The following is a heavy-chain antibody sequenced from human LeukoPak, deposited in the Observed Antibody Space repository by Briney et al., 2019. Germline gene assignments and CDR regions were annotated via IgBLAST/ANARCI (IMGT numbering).Heavy chain of an antibody. Sequence: SQTLSLTCTVSGGSISSGSYYWSWIRQPAGKGLEWIGRIYTSGSTNYNPSLKSRVTISVDTSKNQFSLKLSSVTAADTAVYYCARGRFFEWLSPAHFDYWAREPWSPSPQ. J-gene: IGHJ4*02. V-gene: IGHV4-61*02. CDR2: IYTSGST. D-gene: IGHD3-3*01. CDR1: GGSISSGSYY. CDR3: ARGRFFEWLSPAHFDY.